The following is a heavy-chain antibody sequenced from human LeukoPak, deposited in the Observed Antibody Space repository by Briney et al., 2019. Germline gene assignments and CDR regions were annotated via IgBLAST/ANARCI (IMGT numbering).Heavy chain of an antibody. Sequence: PGGSLRLSCAASGFTFSSYAMSWVRQAPGKGLGWVSAISGSGGSTYYADSVKGRFTISRDNSKNTLYLQMNSLRAEDTAVYYCAKGSSSSPRNWFDPWGQGTLVTVSS. CDR3: AKGSSSSPRNWFDP. D-gene: IGHD6-13*01. J-gene: IGHJ5*02. CDR2: ISGSGGST. V-gene: IGHV3-23*01. CDR1: GFTFSSYA.